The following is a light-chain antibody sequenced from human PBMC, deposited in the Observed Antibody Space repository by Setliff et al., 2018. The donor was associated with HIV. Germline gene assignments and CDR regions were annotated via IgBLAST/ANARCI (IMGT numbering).Light chain of an antibody. J-gene: IGLJ1*01. CDR2: EVN. CDR1: RSDIGAYSY. Sequence: QSVLTQPASVSGSPGQSITISCTGSRSDIGAYSYVSWYQHHPGKVPKLIISEVNKRPSGVSARFSGSRTGNTASLTISGLQAEDESDYYCSSYAVTNTLPFGTGTKVTVL. CDR3: SSYAVTNTLP. V-gene: IGLV2-14*01.